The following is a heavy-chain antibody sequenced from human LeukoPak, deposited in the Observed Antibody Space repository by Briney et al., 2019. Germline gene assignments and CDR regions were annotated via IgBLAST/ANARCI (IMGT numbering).Heavy chain of an antibody. CDR2: IYPGDSAT. CDR1: GYSITSYW. Sequence: GEALKISNEGSGYSITSYWIGVRRQLRGKLLEWMGIIYPGDSATNDNPSFRGQVTISADKSISTANLQWSSLKASDTAMYYCARSYDTSRFDYWGQGTLVTVSS. J-gene: IGHJ4*02. D-gene: IGHD3-22*01. V-gene: IGHV5-51*01. CDR3: ARSYDTSRFDY.